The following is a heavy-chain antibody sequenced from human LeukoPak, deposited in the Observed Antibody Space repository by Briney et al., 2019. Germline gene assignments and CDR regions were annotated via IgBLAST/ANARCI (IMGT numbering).Heavy chain of an antibody. CDR2: ISSSGSTI. J-gene: IGHJ4*02. V-gene: IGHV3-48*03. Sequence: PGGSLRLSCAASGFTFSSYEMNWVRQAPEKGLEWVSYISSSGSTIYYADSVKGRFTISRDNSRNSLFLQMNSLTTEDTAFYYCAKDYSSSGPFDYWGQGTLVTVSS. CDR3: AKDYSSSGPFDY. D-gene: IGHD6-13*01. CDR1: GFTFSSYE.